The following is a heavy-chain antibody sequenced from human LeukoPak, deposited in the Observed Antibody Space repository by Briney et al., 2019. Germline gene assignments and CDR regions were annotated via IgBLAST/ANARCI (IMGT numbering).Heavy chain of an antibody. CDR3: AREERDIVVVVAATGLYNWFDP. Sequence: SVKVSCKASGGTFSSYAISWVRQAPGQGLEWVGRIIPILGIANYAQKLKGRVTITADKSTSTAYMELSSLRSEDTAVYYCAREERDIVVVVAATGLYNWFDPWGQGTLVTVSS. D-gene: IGHD2-15*01. CDR1: GGTFSSYA. J-gene: IGHJ5*02. CDR2: IIPILGIA. V-gene: IGHV1-69*04.